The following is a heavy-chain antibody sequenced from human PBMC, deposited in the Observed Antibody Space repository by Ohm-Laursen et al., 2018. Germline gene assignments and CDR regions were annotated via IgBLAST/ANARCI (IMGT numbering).Heavy chain of an antibody. CDR1: GFVFHNYA. CDR2: ISGSGGST. V-gene: IGHV3-23*01. J-gene: IGHJ6*02. D-gene: IGHD3-10*01. CDR3: AKSPQYYYYYGMDV. Sequence: GSLRLSCAASGFVFHNYAMNWVRQAPGKGLEWVAGISGSGGSTYYADSAKGRVTISRDNSGNTVYLQMSSLRAGDTGLYYCAKSPQYYYYYGMDVWGQGSAVTVSS.